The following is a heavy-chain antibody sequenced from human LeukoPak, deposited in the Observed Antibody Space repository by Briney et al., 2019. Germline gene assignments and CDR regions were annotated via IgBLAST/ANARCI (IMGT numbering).Heavy chain of an antibody. CDR1: GGSISSGGYY. CDR3: ARGSPYYDSSGYYLNWLDP. V-gene: IGHV4-31*03. CDR2: IYYSGST. J-gene: IGHJ5*02. D-gene: IGHD3-22*01. Sequence: SETLSLTCTVSGGSISSGGYYWSWIRQHPGKGLEWIGYIYYSGSTYYNPSLKSRVTISVDTSKNQFSLKLSSVTAADTAVYYCARGSPYYDSSGYYLNWLDPWGQGTLVTVSS.